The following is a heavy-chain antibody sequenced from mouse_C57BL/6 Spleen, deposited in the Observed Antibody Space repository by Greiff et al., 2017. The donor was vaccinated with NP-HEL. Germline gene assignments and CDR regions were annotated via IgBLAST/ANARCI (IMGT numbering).Heavy chain of an antibody. J-gene: IGHJ4*01. Sequence: EVQLQQSGAELVKPGASVKLSCTASGFNIKDYYMHWVKQRTEQGLEWIGRIDPEDGEPKYATKFQGKATITADTSSNTAYLQLSSLTSEDTAVYYCARWRDYGSSRYYAMDYWGQGTSVTVSS. CDR2: IDPEDGEP. V-gene: IGHV14-2*01. CDR1: GFNIKDYY. CDR3: ARWRDYGSSRYYAMDY. D-gene: IGHD1-1*01.